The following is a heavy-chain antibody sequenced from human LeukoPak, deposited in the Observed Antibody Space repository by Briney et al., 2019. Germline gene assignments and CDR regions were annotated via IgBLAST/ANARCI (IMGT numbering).Heavy chain of an antibody. CDR2: ISSSGSHT. Sequence: PGGSQSLSCATSGFTISPYSMSWVRQAPGKGLEWVACISSSGSHTYYADSMKGRFIISRDNAKNSMSLHINSLRVEDTAMYFCARGDVDYYDSSGSDAFYSWGQGTRATVSS. J-gene: IGHJ3*02. CDR1: GFTISPYS. V-gene: IGHV3-21*06. D-gene: IGHD3-22*01. CDR3: ARGDVDYYDSSGSDAFYS.